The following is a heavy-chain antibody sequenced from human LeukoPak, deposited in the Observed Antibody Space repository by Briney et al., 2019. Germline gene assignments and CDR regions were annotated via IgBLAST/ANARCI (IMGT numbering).Heavy chain of an antibody. CDR2: IYWNDDK. Sequence: SGPTLVNPTQTLTLTCTFSGFSLSTSGVGVGWIRQPPGKALEWLALIYWNDDKRYSPSLKSRLTITKDTSKNQVVLTVTSMDPVDTATYYCAHRIVLPVPLKKPEHWFDPWGQGTLVTVSS. CDR3: AHRIVLPVPLKKPEHWFDP. CDR1: GFSLSTSGVG. V-gene: IGHV2-5*01. J-gene: IGHJ5*02. D-gene: IGHD2-21*01.